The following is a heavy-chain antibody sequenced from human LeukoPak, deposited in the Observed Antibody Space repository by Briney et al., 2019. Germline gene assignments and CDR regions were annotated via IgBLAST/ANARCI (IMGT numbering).Heavy chain of an antibody. Sequence: GGSLRLSCAASGFTLSSYGMHWVRQAPGKGLEWVAVISYDGSNKYYADSVKGRFTISRDNSKNTLYLQMNSLRAEDTAVYYCAKGSGYGPFDYWGQGTLVTVSS. CDR1: GFTLSSYG. CDR3: AKGSGYGPFDY. D-gene: IGHD5-18*01. CDR2: ISYDGSNK. J-gene: IGHJ4*02. V-gene: IGHV3-30*18.